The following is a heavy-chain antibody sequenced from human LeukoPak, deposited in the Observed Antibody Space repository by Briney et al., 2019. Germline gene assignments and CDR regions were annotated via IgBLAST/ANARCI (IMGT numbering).Heavy chain of an antibody. CDR3: ARDRRPAENWFDP. CDR1: GGSISSHY. D-gene: IGHD6-6*01. V-gene: IGHV4-59*11. CDR2: IYYSGST. Sequence: SETLSLTCTVSGGSISSHYWSWIRQPPGKGLEWIGYIYYSGSTNYKPSLKSRVTISVDTSKNQFSLKLSSVTAADTAVYYCARDRRPAENWFDPWGQGTLVTVSS. J-gene: IGHJ5*02.